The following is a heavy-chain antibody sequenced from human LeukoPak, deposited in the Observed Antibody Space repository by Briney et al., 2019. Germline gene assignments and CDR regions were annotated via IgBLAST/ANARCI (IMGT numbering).Heavy chain of an antibody. CDR1: GGSISSYY. Sequence: KPSETLSLTCTVSGGSISSYYWSWIRQPPGKGLEWIGYIYYSGSTNYNPSLKSRVTISVDTSKNQFSLKLNSVTAADTAVYYCARTITIFGVVRRTNWFDPWGQGTLVTVSS. CDR2: IYYSGST. V-gene: IGHV4-59*01. CDR3: ARTITIFGVVRRTNWFDP. J-gene: IGHJ5*02. D-gene: IGHD3-3*01.